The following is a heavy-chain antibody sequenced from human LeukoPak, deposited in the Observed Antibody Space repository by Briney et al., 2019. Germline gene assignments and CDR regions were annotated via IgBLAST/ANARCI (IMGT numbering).Heavy chain of an antibody. Sequence: PGGSLRLSCAASGFTFSSYSMNWVRQAPGKGLEWVSYISSSSSTIYYADSVKGRFTISRDNAKNSLYLQMNSLRDEDTAVYYCARGHRHIAARILLPYYYGMDVWGQGTTVTVSS. CDR2: ISSSSSTI. D-gene: IGHD6-13*01. CDR3: ARGHRHIAARILLPYYYGMDV. CDR1: GFTFSSYS. J-gene: IGHJ6*02. V-gene: IGHV3-48*02.